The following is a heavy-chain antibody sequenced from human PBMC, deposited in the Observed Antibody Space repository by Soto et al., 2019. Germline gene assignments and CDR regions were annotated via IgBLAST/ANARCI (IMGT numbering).Heavy chain of an antibody. D-gene: IGHD3-16*01. CDR1: GGSISDYQ. CDR3: ARMRGLGEISPYLDY. Sequence: QVQLQESGPGLVKPSETLSLTCSISGGSISDYQWNWIRQPPGKGLEWIGYIYYSGRTNYNPSLKSRLTRAPDTSTRQCSLRLRSVTAADTAVYYCARMRGLGEISPYLDYWGQGALVTVSS. CDR2: IYYSGRT. J-gene: IGHJ4*02. V-gene: IGHV4-59*01.